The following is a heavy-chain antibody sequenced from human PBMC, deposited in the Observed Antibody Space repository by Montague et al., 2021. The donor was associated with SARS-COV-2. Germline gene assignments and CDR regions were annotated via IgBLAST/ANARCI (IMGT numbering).Heavy chain of an antibody. Sequence: ETLSLTCSFAGGSIRSYYWSWIRLPPGKAREWLGYIYYTGETTQNPSLKSRVTISVDTSRSQFSLRLTSVTAADTAVYFCARFWSGYVDKWSQGTLVTVSS. CDR1: GGSIRSYY. CDR2: IYYTGET. J-gene: IGHJ4*02. D-gene: IGHD3-3*01. CDR3: ARFWSGYVDK. V-gene: IGHV4-59*01.